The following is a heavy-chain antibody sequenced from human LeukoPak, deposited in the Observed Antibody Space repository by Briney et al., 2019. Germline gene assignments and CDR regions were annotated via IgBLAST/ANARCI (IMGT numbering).Heavy chain of an antibody. CDR3: TRHNSPAWFGP. Sequence: GGSLRLSCAASGFTFSSYSMNWVRQAPGKGLEWVSYISTGSTTIYYADSVKGRFTISRDNAKNPLFLQMNSLRAEDTAVYYCTRHNSPAWFGPWGQGTLVTVSS. V-gene: IGHV3-48*04. J-gene: IGHJ5*02. CDR1: GFTFSSYS. D-gene: IGHD1-14*01. CDR2: ISTGSTTI.